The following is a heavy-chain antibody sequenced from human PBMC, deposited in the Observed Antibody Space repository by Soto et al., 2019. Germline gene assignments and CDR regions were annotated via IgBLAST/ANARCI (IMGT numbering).Heavy chain of an antibody. Sequence: GASVKVSCKASGYTFTSYGISWLRQAPGQGLDWMGWISAYNGNTNYAQKLQGRVTMTTDTSTSTAYMELRSLRSDDTAVYYCASSTEDCSSTSCFVYWGQGTLVTVSS. V-gene: IGHV1-18*01. D-gene: IGHD2-2*01. CDR1: GYTFTSYG. J-gene: IGHJ4*02. CDR2: ISAYNGNT. CDR3: ASSTEDCSSTSCFVY.